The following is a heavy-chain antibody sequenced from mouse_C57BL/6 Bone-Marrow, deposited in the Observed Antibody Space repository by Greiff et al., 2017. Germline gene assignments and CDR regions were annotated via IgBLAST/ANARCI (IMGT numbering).Heavy chain of an antibody. Sequence: VQLQQPGAELVKPGASVKLSCKASGYTFTSYWMHWVKQRPGQGLEWIGMIHPNSGSTNYNEKFKSKATLTVDKSSSTAYMQLSSLTSEDSAVYSWARQGVIRYYYFDYWGQGTTLTVSS. CDR3: ARQGVIRYYYFDY. D-gene: IGHD2-12*01. CDR1: GYTFTSYW. J-gene: IGHJ2*01. V-gene: IGHV1-64*01. CDR2: IHPNSGST.